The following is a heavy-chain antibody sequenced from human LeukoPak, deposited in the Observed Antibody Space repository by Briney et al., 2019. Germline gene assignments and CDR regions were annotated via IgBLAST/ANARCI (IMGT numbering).Heavy chain of an antibody. CDR3: ASSISGSYSEFDY. Sequence: SETLSLTCTVSGGSISSSSYYWGWIRQPPGKGLEWIGSIYYSGSTYCNPSLKSRVTISVDTSKNQFSLKLSSVTAADTAVYYCASSISGSYSEFDYWGQGTLVTVSS. CDR2: IYYSGST. CDR1: GGSISSSSYY. D-gene: IGHD3-10*01. V-gene: IGHV4-39*07. J-gene: IGHJ4*02.